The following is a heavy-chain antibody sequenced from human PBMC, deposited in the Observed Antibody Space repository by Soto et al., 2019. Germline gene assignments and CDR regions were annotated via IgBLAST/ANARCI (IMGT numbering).Heavy chain of an antibody. Sequence: ASVKVSCKASGGTFSSYAISWVRQAPGQGLEWMGGIIPIFGTANYAQKFQGRVTITADESTSTACMELSSLRSEDTAVYYCARGSIAAAGYNWFDPWGQGTLVTVSS. CDR3: ARGSIAAAGYNWFDP. V-gene: IGHV1-69*13. J-gene: IGHJ5*02. D-gene: IGHD6-13*01. CDR2: IIPIFGTA. CDR1: GGTFSSYA.